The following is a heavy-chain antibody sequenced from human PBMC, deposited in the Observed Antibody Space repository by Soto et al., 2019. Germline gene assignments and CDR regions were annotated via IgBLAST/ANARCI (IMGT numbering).Heavy chain of an antibody. D-gene: IGHD2-8*02. Sequence: QVQLQQWGAGLLKLSETLSLTCAVYGGSFSGYYWTWIRQPPGTGLEWSGEINHSGSTNYNPSLKSRVTISVDTSKNQFSLKLTSVTAADTAVYYCARDKITGLFDYWGQGTLVTVSS. CDR3: ARDKITGLFDY. CDR2: INHSGST. CDR1: GGSFSGYY. J-gene: IGHJ4*02. V-gene: IGHV4-34*01.